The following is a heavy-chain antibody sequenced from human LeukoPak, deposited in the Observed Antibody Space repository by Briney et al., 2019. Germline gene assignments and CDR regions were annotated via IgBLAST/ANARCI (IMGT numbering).Heavy chain of an antibody. D-gene: IGHD3-3*01. J-gene: IGHJ4*02. CDR2: IFYSGST. CDR1: GGSISGFY. V-gene: IGHV4-59*08. Sequence: SETLSLTCTVSGGSISGFYWSWIRQPPGKELQWIGSIFYSGSTNYNPSLKSRVTISVDTSKNQFSLKLSSVTAADTAVYYCARQRFLEWYFDYWGQGALVTVSS. CDR3: ARQRFLEWYFDY.